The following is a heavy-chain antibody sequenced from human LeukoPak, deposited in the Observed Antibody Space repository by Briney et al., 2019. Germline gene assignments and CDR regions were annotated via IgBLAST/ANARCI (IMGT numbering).Heavy chain of an antibody. CDR3: ARNDCSGGSCYSHYYYGMDV. D-gene: IGHD2-15*01. J-gene: IGHJ6*02. CDR2: IYFSGST. V-gene: IGHV4-39*01. Sequence: WVRQPPGKGLEWIGSIYFSGSTYYNPSLKSRVTISVDTSKNQFSLKLSSVTAADTAVYYCARNDCSGGSCYSHYYYGMDVWGQGTTVTVSS.